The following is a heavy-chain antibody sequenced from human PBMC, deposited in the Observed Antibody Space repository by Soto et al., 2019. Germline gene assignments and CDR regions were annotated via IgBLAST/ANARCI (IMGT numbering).Heavy chain of an antibody. Sequence: QVQLVQSGAEVKKPGSSVKVSCKASGGTSSSYAISWVRQAPGQGLEWMGGTIPMFGTTSYAQRFQGRVTITADKSSSTAYMELSSLRSEDTAVYYCATGVGFYGMDVWGQGTTVTVSS. D-gene: IGHD7-27*01. CDR3: ATGVGFYGMDV. CDR2: TIPMFGTT. J-gene: IGHJ6*02. CDR1: GGTSSSYA. V-gene: IGHV1-69*06.